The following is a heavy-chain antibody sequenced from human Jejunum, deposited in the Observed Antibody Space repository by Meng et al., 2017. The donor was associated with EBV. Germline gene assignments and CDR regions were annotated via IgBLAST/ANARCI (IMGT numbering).Heavy chain of an antibody. J-gene: IGHJ4*02. Sequence: HLYLQEPGPGLVTPSATLSLPCTVAGGSISNSIYYWGWIRQPPGKVLEWIGSSYFSGNTYYNPSLKSRVSVSVDTSKNQFSLKLTSVTAADTAVYYCAKTLGDFWSGGLDCWGQGTLVTVSS. V-gene: IGHV4-39*01. D-gene: IGHD3-3*01. CDR1: GGSISNSIYY. CDR3: AKTLGDFWSGGLDC. CDR2: SYFSGNT.